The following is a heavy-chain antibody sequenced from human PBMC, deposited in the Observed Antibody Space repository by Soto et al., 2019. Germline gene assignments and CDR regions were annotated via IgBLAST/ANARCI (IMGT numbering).Heavy chain of an antibody. Sequence: GGSLRLSCAASGFTFSNFYMTWIRQAPGKGLECVSYISSTSSYTNYADSVKGRFTISRDNAKKSLYLQMSSLRAEDTAVYYCASGYNPGYIDYWGRGTLVTVSS. CDR2: ISSTSSYT. D-gene: IGHD5-18*01. CDR1: GFTFSNFY. J-gene: IGHJ4*02. V-gene: IGHV3-11*06. CDR3: ASGYNPGYIDY.